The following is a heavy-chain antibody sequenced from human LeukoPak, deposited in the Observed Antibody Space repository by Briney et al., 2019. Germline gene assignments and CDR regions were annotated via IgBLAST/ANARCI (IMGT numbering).Heavy chain of an antibody. J-gene: IGHJ4*02. Sequence: QTGGSLRLSCAASGFTFSSYWMDWVRQAPGKGLQWVGHIKNDGSETYYLDSLKGRFSISRGNTNNALYLQMNSLRVEDTAVYYCVKNDGWFHLAQWGQGTLVTVSS. CDR3: VKNDGWFHLAQ. CDR1: GFTFSSYW. D-gene: IGHD6-19*01. CDR2: IKNDGSET. V-gene: IGHV3-7*03.